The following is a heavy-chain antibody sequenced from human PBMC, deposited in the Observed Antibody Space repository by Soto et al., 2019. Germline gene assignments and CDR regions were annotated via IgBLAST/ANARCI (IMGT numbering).Heavy chain of an antibody. V-gene: IGHV3-9*01. CDR3: AKDSSVWGSYRYIRYFDY. D-gene: IGHD3-16*02. J-gene: IGHJ4*02. CDR1: GFTFDDYA. CDR2: ISWNSGSI. Sequence: EVQLVESGGGLVQPGRSLRLSCAASGFTFDDYAMHWVRQAPGKGLEWVSGISWNSGSIGYADSVKGRFTISRDNAKNSLYLQMNSLRAEDTALYYCAKDSSVWGSYRYIRYFDYWGQGTLVTVSS.